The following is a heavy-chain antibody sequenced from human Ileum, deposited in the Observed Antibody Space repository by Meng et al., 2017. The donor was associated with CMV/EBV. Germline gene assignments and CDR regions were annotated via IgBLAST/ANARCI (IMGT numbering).Heavy chain of an antibody. Sequence: GGSLRLSCVGSELSFNTYEILWVRQAPGKGLEWISYIHNSGSVIYYAESVKGRFTISRDNAKNSLYLQMNSLRAEDTAVYYCARDGYDFRSGNHDAYDVWGQGTMVTVSS. J-gene: IGHJ3*01. D-gene: IGHD3-3*01. CDR2: IHNSGSVI. CDR3: ARDGYDFRSGNHDAYDV. CDR1: ELSFNTYE. V-gene: IGHV3-48*03.